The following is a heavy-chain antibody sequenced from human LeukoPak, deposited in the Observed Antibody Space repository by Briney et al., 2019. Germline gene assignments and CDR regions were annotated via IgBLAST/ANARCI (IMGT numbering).Heavy chain of an antibody. CDR2: INPNSGGT. Sequence: ASVNLSCKASVYTFTGYYMHWVRLAPGQGIELMGWINPNSGGTNYAQKFQGRVTMTRDTSISTAYMELSRLRSDDTAVYYCARATTVTTYYYYGMDVWGQGTTVTVSS. CDR1: VYTFTGYY. D-gene: IGHD4-17*01. CDR3: ARATTVTTYYYYGMDV. J-gene: IGHJ6*02. V-gene: IGHV1-2*02.